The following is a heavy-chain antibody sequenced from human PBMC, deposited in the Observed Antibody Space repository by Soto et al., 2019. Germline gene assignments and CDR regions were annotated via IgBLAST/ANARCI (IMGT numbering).Heavy chain of an antibody. CDR1: GYSFTNYW. J-gene: IGHJ5*02. D-gene: IGHD3-10*01. V-gene: IGHV5-10-1*01. Sequence: GESLKISCKVSGYSFTNYWINCVRQMPGKGLEWMGKIDSSDSYTIYSPSFQGHVTFSADKSINTAYLQWSSLEASDTAIYYCARQDSGSESYYLWFDPWGPGTQVTVSS. CDR3: ARQDSGSESYYLWFDP. CDR2: IDSSDSYT.